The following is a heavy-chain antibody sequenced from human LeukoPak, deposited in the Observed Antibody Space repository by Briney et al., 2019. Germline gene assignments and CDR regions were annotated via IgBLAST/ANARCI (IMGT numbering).Heavy chain of an antibody. V-gene: IGHV3-23*01. CDR3: AKEISYGDYSPDY. D-gene: IGHD4-17*01. CDR2: ISGSGGST. Sequence: GGSLRLSCVASGFTFDDYGMSWVRQAPGKGLEWVSAISGSGGSTYYADSVKGRFTISRDNSKNTLYLQMNSLRAEDTAVYYCAKEISYGDYSPDYWGQGTLVTVSS. CDR1: GFTFDDYG. J-gene: IGHJ4*02.